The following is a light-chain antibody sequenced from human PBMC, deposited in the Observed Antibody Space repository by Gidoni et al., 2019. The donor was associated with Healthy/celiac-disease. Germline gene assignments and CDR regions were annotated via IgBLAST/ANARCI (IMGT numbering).Light chain of an antibody. CDR2: GAS. Sequence: ELVLTQSPGNLSLSPGERATLSCRASQSVSSSYVAWYQQKPGQAPRLLIYGASSRATGIPDRFSGSGSGTDFTLTISRLEPEDFAVYYCQQYGSSPYTFGQGTKLEIK. CDR3: QQYGSSPYT. J-gene: IGKJ2*01. V-gene: IGKV3-20*01. CDR1: QSVSSSY.